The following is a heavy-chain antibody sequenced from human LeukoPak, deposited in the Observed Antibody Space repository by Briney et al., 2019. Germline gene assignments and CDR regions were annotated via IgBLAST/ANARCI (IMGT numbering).Heavy chain of an antibody. J-gene: IGHJ4*02. V-gene: IGHV1-69*04. CDR2: IIPILGIA. Sequence: ASVKVSCNASRGTFSSYTISWVRQAPGQGLEWMGRIIPILGIANYAQKFQGRVTITADKSTSTAYMELSSLRSEDTAVYYCARDRPIVGATTADYWGQGTLVTVSS. D-gene: IGHD1-26*01. CDR3: ARDRPIVGATTADY. CDR1: RGTFSSYT.